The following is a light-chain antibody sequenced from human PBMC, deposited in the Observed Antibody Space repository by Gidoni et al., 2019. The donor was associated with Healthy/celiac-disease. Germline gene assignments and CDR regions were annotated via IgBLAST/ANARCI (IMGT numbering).Light chain of an antibody. J-gene: IGLJ2*01. Sequence: SYELTAPPSVSVSPGQTASITCSGDKLGDKYACWYQQKPGQSPVLVIYQDTKRPSGIPERFSGSNSGNTATLTISGTQTMDEADYYCQAWDSSTAVFGGGTKLTVL. CDR1: KLGDKY. V-gene: IGLV3-1*01. CDR2: QDT. CDR3: QAWDSSTAV.